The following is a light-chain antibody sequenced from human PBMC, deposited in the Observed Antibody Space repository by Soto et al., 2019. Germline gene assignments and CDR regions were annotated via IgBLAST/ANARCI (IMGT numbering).Light chain of an antibody. CDR1: QTISNY. V-gene: IGKV1-39*01. Sequence: DIQMTQSPSSLSASVGDRVTITCRPSQTISNYLNWYQQKPGKAPKFLIYAASTLQNGVPSRFSGRTSGADFTLTINGLQPEDFGTYYCLQSYSFPYSFGQGTNLEI. CDR3: LQSYSFPYS. J-gene: IGKJ2*01. CDR2: AAS.